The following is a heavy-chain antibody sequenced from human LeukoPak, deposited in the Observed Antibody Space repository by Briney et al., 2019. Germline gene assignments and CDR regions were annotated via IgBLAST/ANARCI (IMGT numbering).Heavy chain of an antibody. CDR2: ISGSGGST. CDR1: GFTFSSYS. J-gene: IGHJ4*02. V-gene: IGHV3-23*01. Sequence: GGSLRLSCAASGFTFSSYSMNWVRQAPEKGLEWVSGISGSGGSTYYADSVKGRFTISRDNSRNTLYLQMSSLRAEDTAVYYCAKGSYYDGSAYSYYFDYWGQGTLVTVSS. D-gene: IGHD3-22*01. CDR3: AKGSYYDGSAYSYYFDY.